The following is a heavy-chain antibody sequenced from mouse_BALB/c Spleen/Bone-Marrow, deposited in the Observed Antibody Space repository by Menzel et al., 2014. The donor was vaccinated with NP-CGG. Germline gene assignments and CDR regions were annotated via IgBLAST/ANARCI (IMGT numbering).Heavy chain of an antibody. J-gene: IGHJ4*01. CDR2: ISSGSSTI. CDR1: GSTFSSFG. CDR3: ARSTMITTGYYYAMDY. Sequence: EVQLVESGGGLVQPGGSRKVSCAASGSTFSSFGMHWVRQAPEKGLEWVAYISSGSSTIYYADTVKGRFTISRDNPKNTLFLQMTSLRSEDTAMYYCARSTMITTGYYYAMDYWGQGTSVTVSS. V-gene: IGHV5-17*02. D-gene: IGHD2-4*01.